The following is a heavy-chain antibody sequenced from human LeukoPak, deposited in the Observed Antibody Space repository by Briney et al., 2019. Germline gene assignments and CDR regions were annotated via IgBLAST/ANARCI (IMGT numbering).Heavy chain of an antibody. CDR2: IIPIFGTA. J-gene: IGHJ3*02. CDR3: ARDYYNILTGYPYNAFDM. D-gene: IGHD3-9*01. CDR1: GGTFSSYA. Sequence: SVKVSCKASGGTFSSYAISWVRQAPGQGLEWMGGIIPIFGTANYAQKFQGRVTLTTDTSTSTAYMELRSLRSDDTAVYYCARDYYNILTGYPYNAFDMWGQGTMVTVS. V-gene: IGHV1-69*05.